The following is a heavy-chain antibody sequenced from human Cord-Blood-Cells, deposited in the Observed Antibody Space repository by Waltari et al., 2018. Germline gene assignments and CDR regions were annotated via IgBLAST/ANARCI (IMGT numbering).Heavy chain of an antibody. J-gene: IGHJ6*02. CDR2: IYHSGST. D-gene: IGHD4-17*01. CDR3: ARETVTDYYYYGMDV. CDR1: GYSISSGYY. Sequence: QVQLQESGPGLVKPSETLSLTCAVSGYSISSGYYWGWIRQPPGKGLEWIGSIYHSGSTYYNPSLKSRVTISVDTSKNQFSQKLSSVTAADTAVYYCARETVTDYYYYGMDVWGQGTTVTVSS. V-gene: IGHV4-38-2*01.